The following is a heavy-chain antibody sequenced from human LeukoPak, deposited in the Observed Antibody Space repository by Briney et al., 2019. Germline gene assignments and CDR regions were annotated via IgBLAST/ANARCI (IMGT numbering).Heavy chain of an antibody. CDR2: IYYNGNT. CDR1: GGSISGYY. D-gene: IGHD3-22*01. Sequence: SETLSLTCTVSGGSISGYYWSWIRQPPGKGLEWIAYIYYNGNTNYNPSLKSRVTISVDTSKNQFSLELSSVTAADTAVYYCARDDYYDSSGFDLWGRGTLVTVSS. J-gene: IGHJ2*01. CDR3: ARDDYYDSSGFDL. V-gene: IGHV4-59*12.